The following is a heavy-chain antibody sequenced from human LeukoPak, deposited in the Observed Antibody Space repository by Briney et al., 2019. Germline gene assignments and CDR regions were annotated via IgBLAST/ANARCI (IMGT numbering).Heavy chain of an antibody. CDR2: IIPIFGTA. V-gene: IGHV1-69*05. Sequence: EASVKLSCKASGGTFSCYAISWVRQAPGQGLEWMGGIIPIFGTANYAQKFQGRVTITTDESTSTAYMELSSLRSEDTAVYYCARGGVVDWFDPWGQGTLVTVSS. CDR1: GGTFSCYA. J-gene: IGHJ5*02. D-gene: IGHD2-15*01. CDR3: ARGGVVDWFDP.